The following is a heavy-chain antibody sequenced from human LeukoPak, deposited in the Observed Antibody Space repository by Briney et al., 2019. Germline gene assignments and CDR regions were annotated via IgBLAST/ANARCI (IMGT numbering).Heavy chain of an antibody. D-gene: IGHD3-22*01. Sequence: GGSLRLSCAASGLTFSGSAMHWVREASGKGLGWVGGIRSKANSYATAYAASVKGRFTISRDDSKNTSYLQMNSLKTEDTAVYYCSHYYDSSGHGVDYWGQGTLVTVSS. CDR3: SHYYDSSGHGVDY. J-gene: IGHJ4*02. CDR2: IRSKANSYAT. V-gene: IGHV3-73*01. CDR1: GLTFSGSA.